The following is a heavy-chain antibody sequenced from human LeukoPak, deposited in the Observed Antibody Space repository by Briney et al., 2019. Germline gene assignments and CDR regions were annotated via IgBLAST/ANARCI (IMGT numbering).Heavy chain of an antibody. V-gene: IGHV5-51*01. CDR3: ARSSNYGSGSYLYNWFDP. CDR1: GYSFTSYW. D-gene: IGHD3-10*01. J-gene: IGHJ5*02. CDR2: IYPGDSDT. Sequence: GESLKISCKGSGYSFTSYWIGWVRQLPGKGLEWMGIIYPGDSDTRYSPSFQGQVTISADKSINTAYLQWSSLKASDTATYYCARSSNYGSGSYLYNWFDPWGQGTLVTVSS.